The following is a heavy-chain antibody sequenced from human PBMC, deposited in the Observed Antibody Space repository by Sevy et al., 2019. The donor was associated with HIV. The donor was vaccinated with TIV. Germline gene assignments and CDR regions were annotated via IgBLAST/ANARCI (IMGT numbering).Heavy chain of an antibody. Sequence: GGSLRLSCAASGFTFNNYAMSWVRQAPGKGLEGKGLEWVSTISGGGGGTYYADSVRGRFTISRDNSKNTLYLQVNSLRVEDTAAYYCAKHYIHDIADGWYFDLWGRGILVTVSS. D-gene: IGHD6-13*01. CDR3: AKHYIHDIADGWYFDL. CDR2: ISGGGGGT. J-gene: IGHJ2*01. V-gene: IGHV3-23*01. CDR1: GFTFNNYA.